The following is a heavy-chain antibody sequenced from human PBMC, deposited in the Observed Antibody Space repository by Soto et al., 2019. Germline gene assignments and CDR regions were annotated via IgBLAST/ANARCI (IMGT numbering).Heavy chain of an antibody. D-gene: IGHD3-10*01. CDR1: GFILSSSA. V-gene: IGHV3-23*01. CDR2: ISGSGTST. Sequence: EVQVLESGGGVVQAGGSLRLSCAASGFILSSSAMSWVRQAPGKGLEWVSAISGSGTSTYYADSVKGRFTISGDNSKNTVYLQMNSLRVEDTAVYYCAKNRGNIGDYGMDVWGQGTLVTVSS. J-gene: IGHJ6*02. CDR3: AKNRGNIGDYGMDV.